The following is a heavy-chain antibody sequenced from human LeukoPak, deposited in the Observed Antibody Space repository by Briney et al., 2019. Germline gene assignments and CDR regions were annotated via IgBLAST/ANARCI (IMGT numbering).Heavy chain of an antibody. Sequence: PGGSLRLSCAASRFTFSSYGMHWVRQAPGKGLEGVAVIWYDGSNKYYADSVKGRFTISRDNSKNTLYLQMNSLRAEDTAVYYCATSPDGYSSSRYYYYYYMDVWGKGTTVTVSS. J-gene: IGHJ6*03. V-gene: IGHV3-33*01. D-gene: IGHD6-13*01. CDR3: ATSPDGYSSSRYYYYYYMDV. CDR2: IWYDGSNK. CDR1: RFTFSSYG.